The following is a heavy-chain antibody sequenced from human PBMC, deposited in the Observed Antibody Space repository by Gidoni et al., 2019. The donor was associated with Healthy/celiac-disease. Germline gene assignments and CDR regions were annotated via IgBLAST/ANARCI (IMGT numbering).Heavy chain of an antibody. CDR1: GFTFSSYG. J-gene: IGHJ3*02. CDR2: IWYDGSNK. V-gene: IGHV3-33*01. Sequence: QVQLVESGGGVVQPGRSLRLSCAASGFTFSSYGMHWVRQAPGKGLEWVAVIWYDGSNKYYAYSVKGRFTISRANSKNTLYLQMNSLRAEDTAVYYCAREGYDSSRDAFDIWGQGTMVTVSS. CDR3: AREGYDSSRDAFDI. D-gene: IGHD3-22*01.